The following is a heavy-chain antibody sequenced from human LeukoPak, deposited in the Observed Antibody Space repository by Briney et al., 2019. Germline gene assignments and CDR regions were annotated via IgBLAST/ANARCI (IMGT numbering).Heavy chain of an antibody. D-gene: IGHD3-22*01. V-gene: IGHV3-73*01. CDR3: THQYYYDSSGYDY. CDR2: IRSKANSYAT. J-gene: IGHJ4*02. Sequence: GGSLRPSCAASGFTFSGSAMHWVRQASGKGLEWVSRIRSKANSYATAYAASVKGRFTISRDDSKNTAYLQMNSLKTEDTAVYYCTHQYYYDSSGYDYWGQGTLVTVSS. CDR1: GFTFSGSA.